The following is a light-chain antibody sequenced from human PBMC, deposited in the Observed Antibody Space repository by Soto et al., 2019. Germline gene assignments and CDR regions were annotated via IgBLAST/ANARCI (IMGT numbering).Light chain of an antibody. CDR3: QQYNNWPPCT. CDR1: QSVSSN. V-gene: IGKV3-15*01. J-gene: IGKJ2*02. Sequence: EIVMTQSPATLSVSPGERATLSCRASQSVSSNLAWYQQKPGQAPRLHIYGASTRATGIPARFSGSGSGTEFTLTISSLQSEDFAVYYCQQYNNWPPCTFGQGTKLEIK. CDR2: GAS.